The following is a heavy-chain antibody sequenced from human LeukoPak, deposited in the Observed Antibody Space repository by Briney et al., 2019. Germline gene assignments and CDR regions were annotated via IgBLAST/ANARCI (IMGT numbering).Heavy chain of an antibody. D-gene: IGHD6-13*01. J-gene: IGHJ5*02. CDR1: GGSFSGYY. Sequence: SETLSLTCAVYGGSFSGYYWSWIRQPPGKGLEWIGKINHSGSTNYNPSLKSRVTISVDTSKNQFSLKLSSATAADTAVYYCAGIAAGFNWFDPWGQGTLVTVSS. V-gene: IGHV4-34*01. CDR3: AGIAAGFNWFDP. CDR2: INHSGST.